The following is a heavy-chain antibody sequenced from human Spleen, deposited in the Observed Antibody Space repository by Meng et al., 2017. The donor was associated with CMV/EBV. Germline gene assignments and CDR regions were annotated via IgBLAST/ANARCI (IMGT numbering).Heavy chain of an antibody. CDR3: AREVVVLSRLDV. CDR2: IYYSGRT. J-gene: IGHJ6*02. Sequence: SETLSLTCTVSGGSISSSTYYWGWIRQPPGKGLEWIGTIYYSGRTYYNPSLKSRVTISVDTSKNQFSLKLSSMTAADTAVYYCAREVVVLSRLDVWGQGTTVTVSS. CDR1: GGSISSSTYY. V-gene: IGHV4-39*07. D-gene: IGHD2-15*01.